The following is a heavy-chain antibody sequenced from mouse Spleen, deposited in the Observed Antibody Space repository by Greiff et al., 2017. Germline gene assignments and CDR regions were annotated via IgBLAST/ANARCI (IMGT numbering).Heavy chain of an antibody. D-gene: IGHD1-1*01. J-gene: IGHJ2*01. CDR1: GYTFTSYT. Sequence: VQLQQSGAELARPGASVKMSCKASGYTFTSYTMHWVKQRPGQGLEWIGYINPSSGYTKYNQKFKDKATLTADKSSSTAYMQLSSLTSEDSAVYYCARSSGRAFDYWGQGTTLTVSS. V-gene: IGHV1-4*01. CDR3: ARSSGRAFDY. CDR2: INPSSGYT.